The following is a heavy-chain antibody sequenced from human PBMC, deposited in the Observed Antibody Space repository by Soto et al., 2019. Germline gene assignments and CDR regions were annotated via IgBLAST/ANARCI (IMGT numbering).Heavy chain of an antibody. CDR3: ERVVLRYFCWLPRDAFDI. J-gene: IGHJ3*02. V-gene: IGHV4-59*01. CDR2: IYYSGST. Sequence: PSETLCLTCTVSGGSISSYYGSWIRQPPGKGLEWIGYIYYSGSTNYNPSLKRRVTISVYTSKNQFSLKLSSVTAADTAVYYCERVVLRYFCWLPRDAFDIWGQGTMVTVSS. CDR1: GGSISSYY. D-gene: IGHD3-9*01.